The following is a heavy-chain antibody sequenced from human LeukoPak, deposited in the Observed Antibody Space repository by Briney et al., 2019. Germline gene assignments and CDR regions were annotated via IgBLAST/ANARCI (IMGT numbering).Heavy chain of an antibody. CDR3: AKRGDCSGTCTYDY. CDR1: GFTFSNYA. CDR2: VGGRGVKT. D-gene: IGHD2-2*01. J-gene: IGHJ4*02. V-gene: IGHV3-23*01. Sequence: GGSLRLSCAASGFTFSNYAIHWVRQAPGKGLEWVSIVGGRGVKTYYADSVKGRFTISRDNSKNTVYLQMNSLRAEDTAVYYCAKRGDCSGTCTYDYWGQGTPVTVSS.